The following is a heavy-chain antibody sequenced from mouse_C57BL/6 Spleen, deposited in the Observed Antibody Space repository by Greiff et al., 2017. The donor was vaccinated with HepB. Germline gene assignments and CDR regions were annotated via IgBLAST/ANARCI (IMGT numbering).Heavy chain of an antibody. D-gene: IGHD1-1*01. Sequence: VQLKESGPELVKPGASVKISCKASGYSFTGYYMHWVKQSHGNILDWIGYIYPYNGVSSYNQKFKGKATLTVDKSSSTAYMELRSLTSEDSAVYYCARRYYAGGYFDVWDTGTTVTVSS. CDR2: IYPYNGVS. J-gene: IGHJ1*03. CDR3: ARRYYAGGYFDV. CDR1: GYSFTGYY. V-gene: IGHV1-31*01.